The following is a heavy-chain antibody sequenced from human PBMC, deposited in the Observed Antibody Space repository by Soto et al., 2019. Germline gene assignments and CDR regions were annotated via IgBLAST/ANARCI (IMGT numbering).Heavy chain of an antibody. CDR2: IYYSGRT. V-gene: IGHV4-30-4*01. D-gene: IGHD1-1*01. CDR3: ARDGTWNGLYGMDV. CDR1: GGTISSGVYY. J-gene: IGHJ6*02. Sequence: PSETLSLTCTVSGGTISSGVYYWSWIRQPPGKGLEWIGYIYYSGRTFYNPSLKSRITISVDTSENQFSLNLSSVTAADTAVYYCARDGTWNGLYGMDVWGQGTTVTVSS.